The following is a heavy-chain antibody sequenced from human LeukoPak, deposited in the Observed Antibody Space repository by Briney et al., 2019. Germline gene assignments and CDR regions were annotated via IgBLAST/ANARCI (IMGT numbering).Heavy chain of an antibody. D-gene: IGHD3-3*01. CDR2: IYTSGST. Sequence: PSQTLSLTCTVSGGSISSGSYYWRWIRQPAGKGLEWIGRIYTSGSTNYNPSLKSRVTISVDTSKNQFSLKLSSVTAADTAVYYCAVGITIFGVVGTWGQGTLVTVSS. CDR3: AVGITIFGVVGT. J-gene: IGHJ5*02. V-gene: IGHV4-61*02. CDR1: GGSISSGSYY.